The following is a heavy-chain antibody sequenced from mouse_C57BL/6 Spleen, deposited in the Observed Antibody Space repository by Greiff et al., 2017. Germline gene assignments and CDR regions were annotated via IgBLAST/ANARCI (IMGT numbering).Heavy chain of an antibody. CDR2: IYPSDSET. J-gene: IGHJ1*03. Sequence: QVQLKQPGAELVRPGSSVKLSCKASGYTFTSYWMDWVKQRPGQGLEWIGNIYPSDSETHYNQKFKDKATLTVDKSSSTAYMQLSSLTAEDSAVFYCAVITTGVWGTGTTVTVSS. V-gene: IGHV1-61*01. D-gene: IGHD1-2*01. CDR1: GYTFTSYW. CDR3: AVITTGV.